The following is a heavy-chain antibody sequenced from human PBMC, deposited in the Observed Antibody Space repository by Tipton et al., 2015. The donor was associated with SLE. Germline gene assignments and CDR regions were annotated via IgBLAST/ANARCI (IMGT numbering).Heavy chain of an antibody. CDR1: GGSVSSGSYY. Sequence: TLSLTCTVSGGSVSSGSYYWAWIRQPPGKGPEWIGTIYYSGSTYYYPSLKSRITISVDTSKNQFSLKLNSVTAADTAVYYCAKDYNYDYPDYNWGQGTLVIVSS. J-gene: IGHJ4*02. CDR2: IYYSGST. D-gene: IGHD4-17*01. V-gene: IGHV4-39*07. CDR3: AKDYNYDYPDYN.